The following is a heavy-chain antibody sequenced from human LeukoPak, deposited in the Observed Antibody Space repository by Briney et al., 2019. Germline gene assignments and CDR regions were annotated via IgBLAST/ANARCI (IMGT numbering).Heavy chain of an antibody. V-gene: IGHV4-30-2*01. J-gene: IGHJ4*02. CDR2: IYHSGST. Sequence: SQTLSLTCAVSGGSISSGGYSWSWIRQPPGKGLEWIGYIYHSGSTNYNPSLKSRVTISVDKSKNQFSLKLSSVTAADTAVYYCARDATEWGQGTLVTVSS. CDR1: GGSISSGGYS. CDR3: ARDATE.